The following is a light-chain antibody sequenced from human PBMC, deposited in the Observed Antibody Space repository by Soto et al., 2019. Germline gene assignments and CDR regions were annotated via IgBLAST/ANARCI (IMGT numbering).Light chain of an antibody. V-gene: IGLV2-8*01. J-gene: IGLJ7*01. CDR3: SSYAGSNNFKV. CDR2: EVS. CDR1: SSDVGGYNY. Sequence: QSALTQPPSASGSPGQSVTISCTGTSSDVGGYNYVSWYQQHPGKAPTLMIYEVSKRPSGVPDRFSGSKSGNTASLAVSGLQAEDKADYYGSSYAGSNNFKVFGGGTQQTVL.